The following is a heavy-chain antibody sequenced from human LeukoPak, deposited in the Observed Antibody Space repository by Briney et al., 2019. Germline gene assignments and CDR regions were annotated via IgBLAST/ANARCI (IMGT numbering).Heavy chain of an antibody. CDR3: ARGATTADAFDI. V-gene: IGHV1-69*04. CDR2: IIPILGIA. J-gene: IGHJ3*02. Sequence: SVKVSCKASGGTFSSYAISWVRQAPGQGLEWMGRIIPILGIANYAQKFQGRVTITADKSTSTAYMELSSLRSEDTAVYYCARGATTADAFDIWGQGTMVTVSS. CDR1: GGTFSSYA. D-gene: IGHD1-26*01.